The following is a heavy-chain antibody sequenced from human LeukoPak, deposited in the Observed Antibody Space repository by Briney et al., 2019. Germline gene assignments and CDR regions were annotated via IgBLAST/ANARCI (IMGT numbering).Heavy chain of an antibody. CDR2: ISSSGSTI. Sequence: GGSLRLSCAASGFTFSDYYMSWIRQAPGKGLEWVSYISSSGSTIYYADSVKGRFTISRDNAKNSLYLQMNSLRAEDTAVYYCAKDSYYDYVWGSYRPPMGFDYWGQGTLVTVSS. J-gene: IGHJ4*02. V-gene: IGHV3-11*04. D-gene: IGHD3-16*02. CDR3: AKDSYYDYVWGSYRPPMGFDY. CDR1: GFTFSDYY.